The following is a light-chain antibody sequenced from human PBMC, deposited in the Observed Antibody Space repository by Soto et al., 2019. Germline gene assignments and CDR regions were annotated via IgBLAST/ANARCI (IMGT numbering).Light chain of an antibody. V-gene: IGKV1-39*01. J-gene: IGKJ1*01. Sequence: DIQSTQSPASLSSCVLDIVTITCQASQSISSYLNWYHQKPGKAPKLLIYAASSLQSGVPSRFSGSGSGTEFTLTISSLQPHDFATYYCQHYNSYSEAFGQGTKVDIK. CDR1: QSISSY. CDR3: QHYNSYSEA. CDR2: AAS.